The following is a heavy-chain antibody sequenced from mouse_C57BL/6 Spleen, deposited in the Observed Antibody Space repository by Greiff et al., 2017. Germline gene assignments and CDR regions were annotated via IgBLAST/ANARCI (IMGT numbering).Heavy chain of an antibody. J-gene: IGHJ2*01. CDR1: GYTFTDYE. D-gene: IGHD2-4*01. V-gene: IGHV1-15*01. CDR2: IDPETGGT. CDR3: TRNDDYDDY. Sequence: VQLQQSGAELVRPGASVTLSCKASGYTFTDYEMHWVKQTPVHGLEWIGAIDPETGGTADNQKFKGKAILNADKSSSTDYMELRSLASEISAVYYCTRNDDYDDYWGQGTTLTVSS.